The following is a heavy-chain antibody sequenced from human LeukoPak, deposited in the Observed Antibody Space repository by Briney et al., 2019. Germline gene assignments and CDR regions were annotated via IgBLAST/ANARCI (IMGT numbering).Heavy chain of an antibody. Sequence: SETLSLTCTVSGGSIGSHYWTRIRQTPGKGLEWIGYVYDIGSTKYNPSLKSRVTISVDTSKNQFSLRLSSVTAADTAVYYCARGGVLKSVDYWGQGTLVAVSS. CDR2: VYDIGST. J-gene: IGHJ4*02. CDR3: ARGGVLKSVDY. V-gene: IGHV4-59*11. CDR1: GGSIGSHY. D-gene: IGHD3-16*01.